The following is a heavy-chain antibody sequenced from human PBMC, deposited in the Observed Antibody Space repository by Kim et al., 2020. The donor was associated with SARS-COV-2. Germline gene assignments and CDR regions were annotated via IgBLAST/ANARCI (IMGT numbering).Heavy chain of an antibody. Sequence: GGSLRLSCVASGFTFSSYTMNWVRQAPGKGLEWVSYISTTGTTIYYADSVRGRFTISRDNTKNSLYLQMNSLRDEDTAVYYCARGQGGGTIHFDFWGQ. D-gene: IGHD2-2*01. V-gene: IGHV3-48*02. CDR1: GFTFSSYT. CDR3: ARGQGGGTIHFDF. J-gene: IGHJ4*02. CDR2: ISTTGTTI.